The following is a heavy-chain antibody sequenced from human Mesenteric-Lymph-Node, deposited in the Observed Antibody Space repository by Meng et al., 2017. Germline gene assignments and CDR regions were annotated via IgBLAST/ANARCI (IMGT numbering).Heavy chain of an antibody. V-gene: IGHV3-74*01. CDR1: GFTFSSYW. J-gene: IGHJ4*02. CDR2: INSDGSST. CDR3: AKAKWLEHTYFDY. Sequence: GESLKISCEASGFTFSSYWMHWVRQAPGKGLVWVSRINSDGSSTSYADSVKGRFTISRDNAKNSLYLQMNSLRAEDTALYYCAKAKWLEHTYFDYWGQGTLVTVSS. D-gene: IGHD6-19*01.